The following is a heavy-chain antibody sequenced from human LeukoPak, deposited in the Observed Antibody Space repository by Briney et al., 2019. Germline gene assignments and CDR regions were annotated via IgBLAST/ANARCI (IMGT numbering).Heavy chain of an antibody. J-gene: IGHJ4*02. V-gene: IGHV1-69*04. D-gene: IGHD2-2*01. CDR3: ATAGYCSSTSCYYFDY. CDR1: GGTFSSYA. Sequence: SVKVSCKASGGTFSSYAISWVRQAPGQGLEWMGRIIPILGIANYAQKFQGRVTITADKSTSTAYMELSSLRSEDTAVYYCATAGYCSSTSCYYFDYWGQGTLVTVSS. CDR2: IIPILGIA.